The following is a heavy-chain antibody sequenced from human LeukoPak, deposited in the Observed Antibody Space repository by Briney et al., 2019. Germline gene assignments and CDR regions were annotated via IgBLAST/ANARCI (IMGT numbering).Heavy chain of an antibody. D-gene: IGHD3-22*01. J-gene: IGHJ4*02. CDR1: VYSFTSYD. CDR3: ARVSGSVYDSRND. V-gene: IGHV1-8*01. Sequence: ASVKVSCKASVYSFTSYDINWVRQATGQGLEWMGWMNPNSGNTGYAQKFQGRVTMTRNTSISTAYMELSSLRSEDTAVYYCARVSGSVYDSRNDWGQGTPVTVSS. CDR2: MNPNSGNT.